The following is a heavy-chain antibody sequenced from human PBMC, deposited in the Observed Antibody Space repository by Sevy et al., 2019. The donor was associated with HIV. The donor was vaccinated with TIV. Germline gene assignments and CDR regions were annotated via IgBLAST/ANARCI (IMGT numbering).Heavy chain of an antibody. CDR1: GFTFSTYW. CDR3: ARETGYCSSTSCYKPSDA. CDR2: INTDGSST. J-gene: IGHJ6*02. Sequence: GGSLRLSCAASGFTFSTYWMHWVRQAPGKGLVWVSRINTDGSSTTYADSVKGRFTISRDNAKNTLYLQMNSLRAEDTAVYYCARETGYCSSTSCYKPSDAWRQGTTVTVSS. V-gene: IGHV3-74*01. D-gene: IGHD2-2*02.